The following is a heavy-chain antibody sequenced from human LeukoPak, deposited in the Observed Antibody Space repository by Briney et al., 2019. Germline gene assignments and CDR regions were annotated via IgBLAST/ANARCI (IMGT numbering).Heavy chain of an antibody. J-gene: IGHJ4*02. CDR3: AREVVTMIVGY. CDR2: ISYDGSNK. V-gene: IGHV3-30*04. CDR1: GFTFSSYA. Sequence: PGGSLRLSCAASGFTFSSYAMHWVRQAPGKGLEWVAVISYDGSNKYYADSVKGRFTISRDNSKNTLYLQMNSLRAEDTAVYYCAREVVTMIVGYWGQGTLVTVSS. D-gene: IGHD3-22*01.